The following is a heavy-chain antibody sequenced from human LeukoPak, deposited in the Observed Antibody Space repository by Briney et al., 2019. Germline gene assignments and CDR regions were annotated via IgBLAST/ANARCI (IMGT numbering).Heavy chain of an antibody. Sequence: SETLPLTCTVSGGFISSYYWSWIRQPPGKGLEWIGYIYYSGSTNYNPSLKSRVTISVDTSKNQFSLKLSSVTAADTAVYYCARLYYDSSGYYEDYWGQGTLVTVSS. CDR3: ARLYYDSSGYYEDY. CDR1: GGFISSYY. D-gene: IGHD3-22*01. CDR2: IYYSGST. V-gene: IGHV4-59*08. J-gene: IGHJ4*02.